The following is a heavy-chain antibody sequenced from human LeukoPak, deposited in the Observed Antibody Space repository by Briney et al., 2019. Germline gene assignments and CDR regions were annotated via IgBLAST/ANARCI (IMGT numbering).Heavy chain of an antibody. CDR2: ISSSGSTI. V-gene: IGHV3-48*04. CDR3: AELGITMIGGV. D-gene: IGHD3-10*02. J-gene: IGHJ6*04. Sequence: GGSLRLSCAASGFTFSSYGMHWVRQAPGKGLEWVSYISSSGSTIYYADSVKGRFTISRDNAKDSLYLQMNSLRAEDTAVYYCAELGITMIGGVWGKGTTVTISS. CDR1: GFTFSSYG.